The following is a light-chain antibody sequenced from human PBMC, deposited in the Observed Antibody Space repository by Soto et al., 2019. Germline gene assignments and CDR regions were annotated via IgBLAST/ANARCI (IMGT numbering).Light chain of an antibody. CDR3: SSHTTSSPPVL. V-gene: IGLV2-14*03. CDR1: SSDVGAFNF. J-gene: IGLJ2*01. CDR2: DVR. Sequence: QSALTQPASVSGSPGQSITISCTGTSSDVGAFNFVSWYQQHPGKAPKLIIYDVRNRPSGVSDRFSGSKSGNTASLTIYGLQAEDQADYYCSSHTTSSPPVLFGGGTQLTVL.